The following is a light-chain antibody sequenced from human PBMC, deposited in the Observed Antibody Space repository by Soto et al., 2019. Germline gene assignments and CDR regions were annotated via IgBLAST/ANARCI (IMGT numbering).Light chain of an antibody. CDR2: GVS. CDR1: HSVTASL. J-gene: IGKJ2*01. V-gene: IGKV3-20*01. CDR3: QQYTDLSYS. Sequence: EIVLTQSPGVVSLSPGQTATLSCRASHSVTASLLAWYQQKPGQPPRLLIYGVSTRAPGVPGRFSGSGSGTEFTLTISRREREDFAVYYCQQYTDLSYSFGQGTKLEI.